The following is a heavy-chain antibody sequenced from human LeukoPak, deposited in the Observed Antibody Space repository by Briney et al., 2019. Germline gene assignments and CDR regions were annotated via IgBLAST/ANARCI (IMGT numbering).Heavy chain of an antibody. D-gene: IGHD1-1*01. Sequence: GGSLRLSCAASGFTFSSYWMHWVRQAPGKGLVWVSRINSDGSRTSDADSVKGRFTISRDNAKNTLYLQMNSLRAEDTAVYYCARTGTHWYFDLWGRGTLVTVSS. V-gene: IGHV3-74*01. CDR2: INSDGSRT. CDR3: ARTGTHWYFDL. CDR1: GFTFSSYW. J-gene: IGHJ2*01.